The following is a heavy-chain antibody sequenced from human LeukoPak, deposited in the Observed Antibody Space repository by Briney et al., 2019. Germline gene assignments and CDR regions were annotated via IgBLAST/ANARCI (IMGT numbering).Heavy chain of an antibody. CDR2: IYTSGST. CDR3: AREDHDILTGYPNWFDP. J-gene: IGHJ5*02. CDR1: GGSISSYY. D-gene: IGHD3-9*01. V-gene: IGHV4-4*07. Sequence: SETLSLTCTVSGGSISSYYWSWIRQPAGKGLEWIGRIYTSGSTNYNPSLKSRVTMSVDTSKNQFSLKLGSVTAADTAVYYCAREDHDILTGYPNWFDPWGQGTLVTVSS.